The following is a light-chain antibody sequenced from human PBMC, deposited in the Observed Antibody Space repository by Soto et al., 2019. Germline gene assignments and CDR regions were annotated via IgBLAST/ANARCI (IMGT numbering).Light chain of an antibody. Sequence: QSALTQPASVSGSPGQSITISCTGTSSEIGGYYYVSWYQHHPGKAPKLLIYQVTNRPSRVSNRFSGSKSGNTASLTISGLQADDEADYYCTSDSSSDIFDVFGTGTKVTVL. CDR1: SSEIGGYYY. J-gene: IGLJ1*01. CDR2: QVT. V-gene: IGLV2-14*01. CDR3: TSDSSSDIFDV.